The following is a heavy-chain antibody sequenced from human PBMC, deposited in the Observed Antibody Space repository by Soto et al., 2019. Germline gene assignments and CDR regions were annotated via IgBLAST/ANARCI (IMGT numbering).Heavy chain of an antibody. V-gene: IGHV4-59*01. Sequence: PSETLSLTCTVSGGSISSYYWSWIRQPPGKGLEWIGYIYYSGSTNYNPSLKSRVTISVDTSKNQFSLKLSSVTAADTAVYYCARGYDYIWGSYQFDYWGQGPLVTVSS. D-gene: IGHD3-16*02. CDR3: ARGYDYIWGSYQFDY. CDR2: IYYSGST. J-gene: IGHJ4*02. CDR1: GGSISSYY.